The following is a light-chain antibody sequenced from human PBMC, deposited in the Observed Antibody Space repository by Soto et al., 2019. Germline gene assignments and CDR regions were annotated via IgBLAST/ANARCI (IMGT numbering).Light chain of an antibody. J-gene: IGKJ4*01. CDR3: QQYKNWPPLT. CDR1: QSVSRN. Sequence: EVVMTQSPATLSVSPGERATLSCRASQSVSRNLAWYQQKPGQAPRLLIYGASTRATGIPARFSGGGSGTEFTLTISSLQSEDFAVYYCQQYKNWPPLTFGGGTKVEIK. CDR2: GAS. V-gene: IGKV3D-15*01.